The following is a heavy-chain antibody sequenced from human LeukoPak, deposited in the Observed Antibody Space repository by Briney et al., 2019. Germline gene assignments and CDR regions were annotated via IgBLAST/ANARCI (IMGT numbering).Heavy chain of an antibody. CDR1: GYTFTGYQ. Sequence: ASVKVSCKASGYTFTGYQMYWVRQAPGQGGEWMGWVNPNSGGTNYAQKFQGRVTMTRDTSISTAYMELSRLRSDDTALYYCAITYSGSYPDYWGQGTLVTVSS. J-gene: IGHJ4*02. V-gene: IGHV1-2*02. D-gene: IGHD1-26*01. CDR3: AITYSGSYPDY. CDR2: VNPNSGGT.